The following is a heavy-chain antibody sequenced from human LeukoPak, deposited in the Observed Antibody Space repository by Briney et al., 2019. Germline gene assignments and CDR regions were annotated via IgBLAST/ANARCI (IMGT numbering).Heavy chain of an antibody. CDR2: ISSSSSTI. J-gene: IGHJ4*02. CDR3: ARNARLGGGDFDYFDY. V-gene: IGHV3-48*01. CDR1: GFTFSSYS. Sequence: QSGGSLRLSCAASGFTFSSYSMNWVRQAPGKGLELVSYISSSSSTIYYADSVKGRFTISRDNAKNSLYLQMNSLRAEDTAVYYCARNARLGGGDFDYFDYWGQGTLVTVSS. D-gene: IGHD2-21*01.